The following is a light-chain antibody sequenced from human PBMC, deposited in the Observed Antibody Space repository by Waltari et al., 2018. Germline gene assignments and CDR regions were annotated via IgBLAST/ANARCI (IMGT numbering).Light chain of an antibody. J-gene: IGLJ3*02. V-gene: IGLV8-61*02. CDR2: KGI. CDR3: AMYMGSGVWV. Sequence: QTVVTQEPSLSVSPGGPVTLPCAFSSGSVPLTSYPTWYQQDPGQPPRTLVYKGISRASGLPDCFSCSILGNTAALSSTGAQEDDEADYYCAMYMGSGVWVFGEGTKLTGL. CDR1: SGSVPLTSY.